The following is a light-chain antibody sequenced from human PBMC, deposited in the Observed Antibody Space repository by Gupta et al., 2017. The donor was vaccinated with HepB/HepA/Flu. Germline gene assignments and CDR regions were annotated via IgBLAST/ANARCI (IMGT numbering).Light chain of an antibody. J-gene: IGKJ3*01. V-gene: IGKV4-1*01. CDR3: QQYYTTPFT. CDR2: LAS. CDR1: ESVLYSSNNKNY. Sequence: DIVMTQSPDSLAVSLGERATLNCKSSESVLYSSNNKNYLAWYQQKPGRPPKLLIYLASTRDSGVPDRFSGSGSGTDFTLTISSLQAEDVAVYYCQQYYTTPFTFGPGTKVDIK.